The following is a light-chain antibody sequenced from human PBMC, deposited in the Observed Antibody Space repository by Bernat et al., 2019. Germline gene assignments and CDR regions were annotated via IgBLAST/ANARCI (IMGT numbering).Light chain of an antibody. Sequence: QSVLTQPPSVSGAPGQRVTISCTGSSSNIGAGYDVHWYQQLPGTAPKLLIYGTSNRPSGVPDRFSGSKSGTSASLAITGLQAEDEADYYCQSNDGGQSAVVFGGGTKLTVL. CDR2: GTS. CDR1: SSNIGAGYD. V-gene: IGLV1-40*01. CDR3: QSNDGGQSAVV. J-gene: IGLJ2*01.